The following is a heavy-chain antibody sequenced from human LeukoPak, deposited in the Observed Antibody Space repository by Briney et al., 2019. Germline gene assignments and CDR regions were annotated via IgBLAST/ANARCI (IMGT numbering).Heavy chain of an antibody. J-gene: IGHJ4*02. CDR2: ISPIFGTA. CDR3: AREGSSGWYGWYFDY. Sequence: SVKVSCKASGGTFSSYAISWVRQAPGQRLEGMGGISPIFGTANYAQKLQGRVTITTDESTSTAYMELSSLRSEDTAVYYCAREGSSGWYGWYFDYWGQGTLVTVSS. D-gene: IGHD6-19*01. CDR1: GGTFSSYA. V-gene: IGHV1-69*05.